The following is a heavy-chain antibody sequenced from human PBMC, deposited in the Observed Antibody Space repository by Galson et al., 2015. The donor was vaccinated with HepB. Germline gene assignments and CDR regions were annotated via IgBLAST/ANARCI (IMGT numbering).Heavy chain of an antibody. CDR1: GYTFTGYY. V-gene: IGHV1-2*02. J-gene: IGHJ5*02. D-gene: IGHD2-8*02. Sequence: SVKVSCKASGYTFTGYYMHWVRQAPGQGLEWMGWINPNSGGTNYAQKFQGRVTMTRDTSISTAYMELSRLRSDDTAVYYCARAPDGGRAGGHVYWFDPWGQGTLVTVSS. CDR3: ARAPDGGRAGGHVYWFDP. CDR2: INPNSGGT.